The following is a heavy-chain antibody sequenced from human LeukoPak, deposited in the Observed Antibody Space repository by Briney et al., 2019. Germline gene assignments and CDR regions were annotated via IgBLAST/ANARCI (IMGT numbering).Heavy chain of an antibody. D-gene: IGHD2-8*01. CDR3: TREMVWGSLGFFDY. CDR1: GFTFSSYA. Sequence: GRSLRLSCAASGFTFSSYAMHWVRQAPGKGLEWVAVISYDGSNKYYADSVKGRFTISRDSSKNTLYLQMNTLRAEDTAVYYCTREMVWGSLGFFDYWGQGTLVTVSS. V-gene: IGHV3-30*14. CDR2: ISYDGSNK. J-gene: IGHJ4*02.